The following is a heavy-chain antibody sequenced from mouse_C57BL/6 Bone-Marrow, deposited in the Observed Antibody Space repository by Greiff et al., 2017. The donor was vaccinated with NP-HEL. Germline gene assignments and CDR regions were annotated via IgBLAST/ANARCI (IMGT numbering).Heavy chain of an antibody. V-gene: IGHV1-72*01. D-gene: IGHD1-1*01. CDR3: ARRRYYGSSYGWYFDV. CDR1: GYTFTSYW. Sequence: QVQLQQPGAELVKPGASVKLSCKASGYTFTSYWMHWVKQRPGRGLDWIGRIDPNSGGTKYNEKFKSKATLTVDKPSSTAYMQLSSLTSEDSAVYYCARRRYYGSSYGWYFDVWGTGTTVTVSS. CDR2: IDPNSGGT. J-gene: IGHJ1*03.